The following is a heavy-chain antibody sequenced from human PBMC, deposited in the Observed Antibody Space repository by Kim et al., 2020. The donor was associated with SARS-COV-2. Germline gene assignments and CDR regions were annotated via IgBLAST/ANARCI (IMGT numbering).Heavy chain of an antibody. Sequence: GGSLRLSCTASGFTFGDYAMSWFRQAPGKGLEWVGFIRSKAYGGTTEYAASVKGRFTISRDDSKSIAYLQMNSLKTEDTAVYYCTRDLLVGELNLLGFWGQGTLVTVSS. CDR3: TRDLLVGELNLLGF. CDR1: GFTFGDYA. J-gene: IGHJ4*02. V-gene: IGHV3-49*03. D-gene: IGHD3-10*01. CDR2: IRSKAYGGTT.